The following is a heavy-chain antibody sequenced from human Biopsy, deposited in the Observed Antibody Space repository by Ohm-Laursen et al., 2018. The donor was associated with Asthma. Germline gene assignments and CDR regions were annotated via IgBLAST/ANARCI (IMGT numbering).Heavy chain of an antibody. J-gene: IGHJ3*01. CDR3: ARTYYDFLTGQVKDVFGV. V-gene: IGHV1-3*04. CDR2: VNTGNGDT. CDR1: GYNFISFA. Sequence: ASVKVSCKASGYNFISFAIHWVRQAPGQRLEWMGWVNTGNGDTKYSQKFRGRVTITRDTSASTAYMELKSLRSEDTATYYCARTYYDFLTGQVKDVFGVWGQGTMVTVSS. D-gene: IGHD3-9*01.